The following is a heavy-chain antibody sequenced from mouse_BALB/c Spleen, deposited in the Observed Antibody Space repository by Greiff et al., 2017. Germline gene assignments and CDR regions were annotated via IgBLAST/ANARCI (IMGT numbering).Heavy chain of an antibody. D-gene: IGHD3-2*01. Sequence: EVQLVESGGGLVKPGGSLKLSCAASGFTFSDYYMYWVRQTPEKRLEWVATISDGGSYTYYPDSVKGRFTISRDNAKNNLYLQMSSLKSEDTAMYYCARADSSGYAMDYWGQGTSVTVSS. J-gene: IGHJ4*01. V-gene: IGHV5-4*02. CDR2: ISDGGSYT. CDR3: ARADSSGYAMDY. CDR1: GFTFSDYY.